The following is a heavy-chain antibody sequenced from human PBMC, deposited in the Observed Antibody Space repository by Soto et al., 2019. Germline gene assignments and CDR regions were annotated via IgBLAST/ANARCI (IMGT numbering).Heavy chain of an antibody. CDR2: ISGSGDNT. D-gene: IGHD2-15*01. J-gene: IGHJ4*02. Sequence: EVQLLESGGGLVQPGGSLRLSCAASGFTFSRFAMSWVSQAPGKGLEWISAISGSGDNTYYADSVKGRFAISRDNSGNTLYLQMNSLRADDTALYYCAKDYGLGGGSCFPYWGQGTLVTVSA. V-gene: IGHV3-23*01. CDR3: AKDYGLGGGSCFPY. CDR1: GFTFSRFA.